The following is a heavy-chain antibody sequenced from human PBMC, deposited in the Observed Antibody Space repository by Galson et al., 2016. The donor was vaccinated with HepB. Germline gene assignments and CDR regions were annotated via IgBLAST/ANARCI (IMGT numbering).Heavy chain of an antibody. J-gene: IGHJ6*02. CDR2: ISAHTDNT. CDR3: ARDSTSFQLLGYYYGMDV. V-gene: IGHV1-18*01. CDR1: GYTFTSYG. Sequence: SVKVSCKASGYTFTSYGISWVRQAPGQGLEWMAWISAHTDNTNYAQKLQGRVTVTTDTSTSTAYMELRSLRSDDTAVYYCARDSTSFQLLGYYYGMDVWGQGTTVTVSS. D-gene: IGHD3-10*01.